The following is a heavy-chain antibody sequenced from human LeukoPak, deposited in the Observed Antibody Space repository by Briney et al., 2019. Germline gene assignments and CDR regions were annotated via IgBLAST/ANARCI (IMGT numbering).Heavy chain of an antibody. J-gene: IGHJ4*02. CDR1: GFTFSSYW. CDR2: INSDGSTT. CDR3: ARDPRGGTLDY. Sequence: GGSRRLSCAASGFTFSSYWMHWVRQAPGKGLVWVSRINSDGSTTDYADSVKGRFTISRDNAKNTLYLQMNSLRAEDTAVYYCARDPRGGTLDYWGQGTLVTVSS. V-gene: IGHV3-74*01. D-gene: IGHD3-10*01.